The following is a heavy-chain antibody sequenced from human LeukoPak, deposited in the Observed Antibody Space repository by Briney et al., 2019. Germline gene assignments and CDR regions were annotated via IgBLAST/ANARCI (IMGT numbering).Heavy chain of an antibody. Sequence: ASVKVSCKASGYTFTGYYMHWVRQVPGQGLEWMGRINPNSGGTNYAQKFQGRVTMTRDTSISTAYMELSRLRSDDTAVYYCARVRNYYDSSGYYPFDYWGQGTLVTVSS. V-gene: IGHV1-2*06. CDR1: GYTFTGYY. CDR2: INPNSGGT. J-gene: IGHJ4*02. CDR3: ARVRNYYDSSGYYPFDY. D-gene: IGHD3-22*01.